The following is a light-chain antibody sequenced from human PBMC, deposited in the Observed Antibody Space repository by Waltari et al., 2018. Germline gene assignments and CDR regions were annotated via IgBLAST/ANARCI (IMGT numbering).Light chain of an antibody. CDR3: QSYDSSLTGSWV. CDR1: GSHIGAGFD. Sequence: QSVLTQPPSVSGAPGQRVTISCTGSGSHIGAGFDVHWYQQLPGTAPQPLVYGNNSRPPGVPGRFSASKSGTSASLAITGLQAEDEADYYCQSYDSSLTGSWVFGGGTKLTVL. V-gene: IGLV1-40*01. J-gene: IGLJ3*02. CDR2: GNN.